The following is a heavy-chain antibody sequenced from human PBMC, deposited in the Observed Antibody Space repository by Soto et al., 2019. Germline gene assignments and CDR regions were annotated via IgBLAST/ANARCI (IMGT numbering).Heavy chain of an antibody. CDR2: MAYDGNRE. Sequence: QVQLVESGGGVVQPGRSLRLSCAASGFTFSMYVMHWVRQAPGKGLEWVAVMAYDGNREYYGDYVKGRFFVSRGNSKNTLYLQMNSPRPEDTAVYYCARVGGSFYGSWDSWGQGALVTVSA. CDR3: ARVGGSFYGSWDS. V-gene: IGHV3-30-3*01. J-gene: IGHJ4*02. D-gene: IGHD1-26*01. CDR1: GFTFSMYV.